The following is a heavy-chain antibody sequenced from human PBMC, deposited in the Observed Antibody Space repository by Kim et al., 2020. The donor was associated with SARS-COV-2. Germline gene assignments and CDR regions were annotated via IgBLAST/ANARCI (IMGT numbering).Heavy chain of an antibody. Sequence: SGPTLVKPTHTLTLTCTFSGFSLNTSGMGVGWIRQPPGKALEWLELIYWVDDQRYRPTRKRRLTITKDTSKNQVALTMTNLDPLDTATYFCAHKGKFCSGGRCYTNWFAPWGQGIPVTVSS. V-gene: IGHV2-5*02. CDR3: AHKGKFCSGGRCYTNWFAP. CDR1: GFSLNTSGMG. CDR2: IYWVDDQ. D-gene: IGHD2-15*01. J-gene: IGHJ5*02.